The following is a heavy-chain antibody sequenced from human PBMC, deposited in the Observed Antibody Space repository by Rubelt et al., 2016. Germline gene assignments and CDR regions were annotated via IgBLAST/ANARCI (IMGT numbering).Heavy chain of an antibody. J-gene: IGHJ4*02. Sequence: QVQLVQSGAEVKKPGASVKVSCKAAGYSFTTYSIHWVRQAPGQRLEWMGWINAGNGNTKYSQKFPGRGTIPREPSASIAYMGLSSRRSEDTAIYYCATGYSSGWYVAYWGQGTLVTVSS. CDR3: ATGYSSGWYVAY. CDR2: INAGNGNT. D-gene: IGHD6-19*01. V-gene: IGHV1-3*01. CDR1: GYSFTTYS.